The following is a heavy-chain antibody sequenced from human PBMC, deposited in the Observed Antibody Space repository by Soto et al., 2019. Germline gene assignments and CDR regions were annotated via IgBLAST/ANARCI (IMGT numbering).Heavy chain of an antibody. J-gene: IGHJ3*02. V-gene: IGHV3-23*01. Sequence: EVQLLESGGGLVQPGGSLRLSCAASGFTFSSYAMSWVRQAPGKGLEWVSAISGSGGSTYYADSVKGRFTISRDNSKNTLYLQRNNQRAEDTAGYYCAKDCSVDIVAQGFEWACDIWGQGTMVTGSS. CDR3: AKDCSVDIVAQGFEWACDI. CDR2: ISGSGGST. D-gene: IGHD5-12*01. CDR1: GFTFSSYA.